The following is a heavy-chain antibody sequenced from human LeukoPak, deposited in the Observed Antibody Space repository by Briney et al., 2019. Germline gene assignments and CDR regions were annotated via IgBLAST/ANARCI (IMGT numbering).Heavy chain of an antibody. CDR2: IVVGSGNT. Sequence: GASVKVSCTASGFTFTSSAVQWVRQARGQRLEWIGWIVVGSGNTNYAQKFQERVTITRDMSTSTAYMELSSLRSEDTAVYYCAADNLYDSSGYYYWGQGTLVTVSS. CDR1: GFTFTSSA. J-gene: IGHJ4*02. D-gene: IGHD3-22*01. V-gene: IGHV1-58*01. CDR3: AADNLYDSSGYYY.